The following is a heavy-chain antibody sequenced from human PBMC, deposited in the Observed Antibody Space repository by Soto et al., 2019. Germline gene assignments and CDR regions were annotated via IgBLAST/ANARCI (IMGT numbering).Heavy chain of an antibody. V-gene: IGHV3-23*01. Sequence: EVQLLEAGGGLVQPGGSLRISCAASGFTFSSYAISWVRPAPGKGLEWVSAISGSGGITYYADSVKGRFTISRDNSKNTLYLQMNSLRAEDTAVYYCAKGNGGEFLYGMDVWGQGTTVTVSS. D-gene: IGHD3-10*01. CDR1: GFTFSSYA. J-gene: IGHJ6*02. CDR2: ISGSGGIT. CDR3: AKGNGGEFLYGMDV.